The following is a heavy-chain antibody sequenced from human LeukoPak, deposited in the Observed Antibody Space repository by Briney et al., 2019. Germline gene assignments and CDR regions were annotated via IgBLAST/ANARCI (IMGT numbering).Heavy chain of an antibody. D-gene: IGHD3-9*01. J-gene: IGHJ4*02. Sequence: ASVKVSCKASGYTFTGYYMHWVRQAPGQGLEWMGWINPNSGGTNYAQKFQGRVTMTRDTSISTAYMELSRLRSDDTAVYYCAREAYDILTGLGDYFDYWGQGTLVTVSS. CDR2: INPNSGGT. CDR1: GYTFTGYY. V-gene: IGHV1-2*02. CDR3: AREAYDILTGLGDYFDY.